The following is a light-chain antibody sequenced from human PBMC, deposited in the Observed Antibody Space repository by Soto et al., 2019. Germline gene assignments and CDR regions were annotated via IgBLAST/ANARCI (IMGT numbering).Light chain of an antibody. CDR3: QQRVDWLT. V-gene: IGKV3-11*01. Sequence: EIVLTQSPATLSLSPGESATLSCRASQSISNYLAWYQQKPGQAPRLLIYDASNRATGIPARFSGSGSGTDFTLTISSVEPEDFAVYYCQQRVDWLTFGGGTKLEIK. CDR1: QSISNY. J-gene: IGKJ4*01. CDR2: DAS.